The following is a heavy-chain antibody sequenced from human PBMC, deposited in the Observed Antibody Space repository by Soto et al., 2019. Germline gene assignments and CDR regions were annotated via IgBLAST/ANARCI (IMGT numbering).Heavy chain of an antibody. CDR3: ARHAMKDYYYGMDV. CDR2: IYPGDSDT. J-gene: IGHJ6*02. Sequence: ESLTIYCMSSGYSFTRYWIGWVHQMPGKGLEWMGIIYPGDSDTRYSPSFQGQVTISADKSISTAYLQWSSLKASDTAIYYCARHAMKDYYYGMDVWGQVTTVTVS. V-gene: IGHV5-51*07. CDR1: GYSFTRYW.